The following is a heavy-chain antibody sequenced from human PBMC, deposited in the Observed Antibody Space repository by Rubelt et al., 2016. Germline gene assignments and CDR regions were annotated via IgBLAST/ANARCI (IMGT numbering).Heavy chain of an antibody. J-gene: IGHJ4*02. CDR2: ISAYNGNT. Sequence: QVQLVQSGAEVKKPGASVKVSCKASGYTFTSYGISWVRQAPGQGIEWMGWISAYNGNTNYAQKCQGRLTMTTGKSTSTAYSELRGLSACDTAVDYCAREGGSSSSRIDYGGQGTLVTVSS. CDR1: GYTFTSYG. CDR3: AREGGSSSSRIDY. V-gene: IGHV1-18*01. D-gene: IGHD6-6*01.